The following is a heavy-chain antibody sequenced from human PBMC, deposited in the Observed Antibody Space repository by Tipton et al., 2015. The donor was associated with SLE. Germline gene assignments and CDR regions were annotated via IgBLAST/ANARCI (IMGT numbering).Heavy chain of an antibody. CDR2: VFYNGET. CDR3: ASLCFYGDYDLGR. J-gene: IGHJ4*02. D-gene: IGHD4-17*01. V-gene: IGHV4-59*01. CDR1: RGSISSYY. Sequence: TLSLTCTVSRGSISSYYWSWIRQPPGQGLEWIGHVFYNGETNYNPSLKGRVTISLDTSMKQFSLNLMSVTSADTAVYYCASLCFYGDYDLGRWGQGALVTVSS.